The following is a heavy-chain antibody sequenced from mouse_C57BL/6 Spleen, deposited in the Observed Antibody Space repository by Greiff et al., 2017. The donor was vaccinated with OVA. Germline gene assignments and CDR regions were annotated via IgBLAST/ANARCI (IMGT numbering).Heavy chain of an antibody. CDR2: ISYDGSN. J-gene: IGHJ1*03. CDR1: GYSITSGYY. D-gene: IGHD1-1*01. Sequence: EVKLQESGPGLVKPSQSLSLTCSVTGYSITSGYYWNWIRQFPGNKLEWMGYISYDGSNNYNPSLKNRISITRDTSKNQFFLKLNSVTTEDTATYYCARPGSSSYWYFDVWGTGTTVTVSS. V-gene: IGHV3-6*01. CDR3: ARPGSSSYWYFDV.